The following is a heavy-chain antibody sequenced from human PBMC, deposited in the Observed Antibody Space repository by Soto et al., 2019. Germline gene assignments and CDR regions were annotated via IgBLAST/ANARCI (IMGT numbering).Heavy chain of an antibody. V-gene: IGHV3-7*01. CDR2: IKRDGSEK. J-gene: IGHJ4*02. Sequence: GGSLRLSCAASGFTFSTYWMTWVRQAPGKGLEWVANIKRDGSEKYYVDSVKGRFTVSRDNAKNSLYLQMNSLRVEDTAVYYCAREDMIADYWGQGTLVTVSS. D-gene: IGHD3-22*01. CDR3: AREDMIADY. CDR1: GFTFSTYW.